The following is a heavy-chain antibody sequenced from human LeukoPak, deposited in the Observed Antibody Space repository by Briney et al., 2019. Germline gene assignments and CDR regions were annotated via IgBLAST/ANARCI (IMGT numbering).Heavy chain of an antibody. J-gene: IGHJ4*02. CDR2: FDPEDGET. CDR3: ATLGNYGGIYFDY. CDR1: GYTLTELS. Sequence: ASVKVSCKVSGYTLTELSMHWVRQAPGKGLEWMGGFDPEDGETIYAQKFQGRVTMTEDTSTDTAYMEPSSLRSEDTAVYYCATLGNYGGIYFDYWGQGTLVTVSS. D-gene: IGHD4-23*01. V-gene: IGHV1-24*01.